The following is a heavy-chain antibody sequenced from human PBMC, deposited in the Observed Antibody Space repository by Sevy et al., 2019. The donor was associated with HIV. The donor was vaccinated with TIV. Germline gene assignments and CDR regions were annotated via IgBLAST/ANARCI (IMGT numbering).Heavy chain of an antibody. CDR1: GFTFSSYA. CDR3: AYRNGSRWYRDIPFDF. J-gene: IGHJ4*02. CDR2: ISGSGGST. Sequence: GGSLRLSCAASGFTFSSYAMSWVRQAPGKGLEWVSAISGSGGSTYYADSVKGRFTISRDNSKNTTYLQMNSLRAEDTATDYCAYRNGSRWYRDIPFDFWGQGTLVTVSS. V-gene: IGHV3-23*01. D-gene: IGHD6-13*01.